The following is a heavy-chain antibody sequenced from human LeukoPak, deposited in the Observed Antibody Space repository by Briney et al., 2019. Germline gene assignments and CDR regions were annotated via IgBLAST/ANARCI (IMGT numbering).Heavy chain of an antibody. CDR1: GFTFSSYG. V-gene: IGHV3-23*01. D-gene: IGHD3-10*01. CDR2: IGGRDGST. CDR3: AKGHYYGSGSLDY. J-gene: IGHJ4*02. Sequence: GGSLRLSCAASGFTFSSYGMSWVRQAPGKGLEWVSAIGGRDGSTYYADSVKGRFTIPRDNSKNTLYVQMNSLRAEDTAVYYCAKGHYYGSGSLDYWGQGTLVTVSS.